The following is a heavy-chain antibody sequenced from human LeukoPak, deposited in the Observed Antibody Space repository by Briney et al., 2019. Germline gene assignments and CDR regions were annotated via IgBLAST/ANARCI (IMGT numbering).Heavy chain of an antibody. Sequence: GGSLRPSCAASGFTFSSYEMNWVRQAPGKGLEWVSYISSSGSTIYHADSVKGRFTISRDNAKNSLYLQMNSLRAEDTAVYYCARDCGGGSCYGPYDAFDIWGQGTMVTVSS. CDR2: ISSSGSTI. CDR1: GFTFSSYE. J-gene: IGHJ3*02. CDR3: ARDCGGGSCYGPYDAFDI. D-gene: IGHD2-15*01. V-gene: IGHV3-48*03.